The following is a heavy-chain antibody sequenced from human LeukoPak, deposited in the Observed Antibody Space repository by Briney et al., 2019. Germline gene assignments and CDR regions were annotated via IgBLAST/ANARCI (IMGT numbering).Heavy chain of an antibody. Sequence: ASVKVSCKASGYTFSTYGITWARQAPGQGLEWMGWISGHNDNTEYAQKFQGRVTMTTDSSTSTAYMDLRSLRSDDTAVYYCARRRYYDSTYYYYYMDVWGQGTTVSVSS. V-gene: IGHV1-18*01. D-gene: IGHD3-3*01. CDR1: GYTFSTYG. CDR3: ARRRYYDSTYYYYYMDV. J-gene: IGHJ6*03. CDR2: ISGHNDNT.